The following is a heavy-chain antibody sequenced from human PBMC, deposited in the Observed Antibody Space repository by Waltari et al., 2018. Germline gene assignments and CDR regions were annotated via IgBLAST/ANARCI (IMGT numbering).Heavy chain of an antibody. CDR3: ARRQLGGPLDP. Sequence: QVHLVQSGAEVKKPGSSVKVSCKASGGSFGRYAISWVRLAPGQGREWMGGLIPIFGKPKYAQNFQDRGTITADESTSTVYLELSSLKSEDTALYYCARRQLGGPLDPWGQGTLVTVSS. J-gene: IGHJ5*02. CDR1: GGSFGRYA. D-gene: IGHD1-1*01. V-gene: IGHV1-69*12. CDR2: LIPIFGKP.